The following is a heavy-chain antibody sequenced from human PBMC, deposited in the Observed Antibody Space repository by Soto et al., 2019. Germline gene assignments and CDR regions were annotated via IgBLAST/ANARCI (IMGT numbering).Heavy chain of an antibody. Sequence: SETLSLTCTVSGGSITSGGYCWTWIRQHPVKGLEWMGHIYYSGSTSYNPSLKSRVTISIDTSKNQFSLKLSSVTAADTAVYYCARGYCSSTICYIWDNWFDPWGQGTLVTVSS. CDR3: ARGYCSSTICYIWDNWFDP. V-gene: IGHV4-31*03. CDR2: IYYSGST. CDR1: GGSITSGGYC. D-gene: IGHD2-2*02. J-gene: IGHJ5*02.